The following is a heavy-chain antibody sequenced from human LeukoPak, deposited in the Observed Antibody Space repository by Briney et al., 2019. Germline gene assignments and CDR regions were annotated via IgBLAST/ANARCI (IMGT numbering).Heavy chain of an antibody. J-gene: IGHJ4*02. CDR1: GGSISSYY. CDR2: IYYSGST. V-gene: IGHV4-59*08. Sequence: PSETLSLTCTVSGGSISSYYWSWIRQPPGKGLEWIGYIYYSGSTNYNPSLKSRVTISVDTSKNQLSLRLSSVTAADTAVYYCARLWFGELVDYWGQGTLVTVSS. CDR3: ARLWFGELVDY. D-gene: IGHD3-10*01.